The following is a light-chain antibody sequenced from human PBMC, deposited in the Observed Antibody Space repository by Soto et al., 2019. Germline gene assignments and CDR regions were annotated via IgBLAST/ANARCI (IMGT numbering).Light chain of an antibody. CDR2: AAS. CDR3: QKYNSAPPA. Sequence: DIQMTQSPSSLSASVGDRVTITCRASQGISNYLAWYQQKPGKVPQLLIFAASTVQSGGPSRFSGSGSGTAFTLSISSLQPEDVANYYCQKYNSAPPAFGQGTKVEIK. J-gene: IGKJ1*01. CDR1: QGISNY. V-gene: IGKV1-27*01.